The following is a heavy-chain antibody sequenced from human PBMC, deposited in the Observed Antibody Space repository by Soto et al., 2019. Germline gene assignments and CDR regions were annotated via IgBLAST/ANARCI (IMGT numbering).Heavy chain of an antibody. CDR1: GFTVSSNY. Sequence: GGSLRLSCAASGFTVSSNYMSWVRQAPGKGLEWVSVIYSGSSTYYADSVKGRFTISRDNSKNTLYLQMNSLRAEDTAVYYCARDYDYIWGSFRQTPPPLVYWGQGTLVTVAS. CDR2: IYSGSST. CDR3: ARDYDYIWGSFRQTPPPLVY. J-gene: IGHJ4*02. V-gene: IGHV3-66*01. D-gene: IGHD3-16*02.